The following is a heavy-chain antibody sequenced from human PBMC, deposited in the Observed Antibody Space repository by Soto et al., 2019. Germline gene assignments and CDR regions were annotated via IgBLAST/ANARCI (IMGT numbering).Heavy chain of an antibody. Sequence: QVQLQESGPGLVEPSGTLSLTCAVSGASISNTEWWTWVRQPPGKGLEWIGEIYHSGTTNCDPSLKSRVTISLDKSKSQFSLKLTSVTAAYTAVYYCAIPGAGDFDYWGQGTLVTVSS. CDR1: GASISNTEW. D-gene: IGHD6-13*01. CDR3: AIPGAGDFDY. V-gene: IGHV4-4*02. CDR2: IYHSGTT. J-gene: IGHJ4*02.